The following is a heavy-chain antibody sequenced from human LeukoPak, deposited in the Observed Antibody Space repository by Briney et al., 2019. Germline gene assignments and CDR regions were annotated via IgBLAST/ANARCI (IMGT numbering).Heavy chain of an antibody. CDR3: ASSRDSSTWKNDAFDI. D-gene: IGHD6-13*01. V-gene: IGHV3-21*01. CDR1: GFTLSTYH. CDR2: ISSSSSYI. Sequence: GGSLRLSCAASGFTLSTYHMNWVRQAPGKGLEWVSCISSSSSYIYYADSVKGRFTISRDNAKNSLYLQMNSLRAEDTAVYYCASSRDSSTWKNDAFDIWGQGTMVTVSS. J-gene: IGHJ3*02.